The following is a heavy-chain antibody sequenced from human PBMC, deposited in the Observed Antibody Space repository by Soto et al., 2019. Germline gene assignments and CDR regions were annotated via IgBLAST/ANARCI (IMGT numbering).Heavy chain of an antibody. D-gene: IGHD3-3*01. V-gene: IGHV3-74*01. Sequence: EVQLVESGGGLVQPGGSLRLSCAASGFTFSSYWMHWVRQAPGKGLVLVSRINSDGSSTSYADSVKGRFTISRDNAKNTLYLQMNSLRAEDTAVYYCARAAYDFWSGYYGFDYWGQGTLVTVSS. CDR3: ARAAYDFWSGYYGFDY. J-gene: IGHJ4*02. CDR1: GFTFSSYW. CDR2: INSDGSST.